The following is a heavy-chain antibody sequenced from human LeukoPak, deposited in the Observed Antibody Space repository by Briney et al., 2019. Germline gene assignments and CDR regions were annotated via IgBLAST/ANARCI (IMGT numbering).Heavy chain of an antibody. J-gene: IGHJ4*02. V-gene: IGHV3-64*01. Sequence: GGSLRLSCAASGFTFSSYAMHWVRQAPGKGLEYVSAISSNGGSTYYANSVKGRFTISRDNSKNTLYLQMGSLRAEDTAVYYCAKVPIVLMVYATDFDYWGQGTLVTVSS. CDR1: GFTFSSYA. D-gene: IGHD2-8*01. CDR3: AKVPIVLMVYATDFDY. CDR2: ISSNGGST.